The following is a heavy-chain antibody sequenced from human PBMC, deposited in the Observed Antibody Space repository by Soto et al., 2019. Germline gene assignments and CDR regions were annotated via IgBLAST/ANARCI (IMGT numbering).Heavy chain of an antibody. J-gene: IGHJ6*02. D-gene: IGHD2-21*02. Sequence: PGGSLRLSCAASGFTFSRYAMSWVRQAPGKGLEWVSAISGSGGSTYYADSVKGRFTISRDNSKNTLYLQMNSLRAEDTAVYYCARDLVVTAIYRYYYYGMDVWGQGTTVTVSS. CDR2: ISGSGGST. CDR3: ARDLVVTAIYRYYYYGMDV. CDR1: GFTFSRYA. V-gene: IGHV3-23*01.